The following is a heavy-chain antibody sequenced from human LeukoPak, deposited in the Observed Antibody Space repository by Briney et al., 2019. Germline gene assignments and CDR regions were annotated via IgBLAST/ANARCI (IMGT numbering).Heavy chain of an antibody. D-gene: IGHD4/OR15-4a*01. CDR2: IYYSGST. CDR1: GGSISSYY. J-gene: IGHJ4*02. CDR3: ARRAGAYSHPYDY. Sequence: SEALSLTCTVSGGSISSYYWSWIRQPPGKGLEWIGYIYYSGSTNYNPSLKSRVTISVDTSKNQFSLKLSSVTAADTAVYYCARRAGAYSHPYDYWGQGTLVTVSS. V-gene: IGHV4-59*01.